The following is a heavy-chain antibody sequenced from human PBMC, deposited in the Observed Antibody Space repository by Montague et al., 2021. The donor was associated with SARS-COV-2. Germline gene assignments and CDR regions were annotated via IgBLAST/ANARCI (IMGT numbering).Heavy chain of an antibody. D-gene: IGHD3-3*01. CDR3: ARGGTIFGVVTFPFNS. CDR2: IYYSGST. Sequence: TLSLTCTVSGGSISSGGYYWSWIRQHPGKGLEWIGYIYYSGSTYYNPSLKSRVTISVDTSKNQFSLKLSSVTAADTAVYYCARGGTIFGVVTFPFNSWGQGTLVTVPS. V-gene: IGHV4-31*03. CDR1: GGSISSGGYY. J-gene: IGHJ4*02.